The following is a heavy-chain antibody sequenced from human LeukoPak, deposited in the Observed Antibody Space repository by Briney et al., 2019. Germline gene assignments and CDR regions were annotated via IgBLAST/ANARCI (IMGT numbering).Heavy chain of an antibody. D-gene: IGHD6-13*01. CDR2: ITSGSSYI. Sequence: GGSLRLSCAASGFTFSSYSMNWVRQAPGKGLEWVSSITSGSSYIYYAGTVKGRFTISRANAKNSLYLQMNSLRAADTAVYSCARTRASSRGGYYYMDVWGKGTTVTVSS. J-gene: IGHJ6*03. CDR1: GFTFSSYS. V-gene: IGHV3-21*01. CDR3: ARTRASSRGGYYYMDV.